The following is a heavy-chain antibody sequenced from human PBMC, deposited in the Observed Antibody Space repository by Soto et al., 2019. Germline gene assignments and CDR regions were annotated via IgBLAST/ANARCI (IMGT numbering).Heavy chain of an antibody. CDR2: ISAYNGKR. CDR3: ARGRIVASIHDAFEI. V-gene: IGHV1-18*01. Sequence: QGQLLQSGYEVKTPGASVRVSCRASGYPFTSYGISWVRQAPGQGIEWVAWISAYNGKRDTAQKFQDRVTMTLDTSTDTAHMDLGDLTSAATAVYYCARGRIVASIHDAFEIWGQGTKVTVSS. J-gene: IGHJ3*02. CDR1: GYPFTSYG. D-gene: IGHD5-12*01.